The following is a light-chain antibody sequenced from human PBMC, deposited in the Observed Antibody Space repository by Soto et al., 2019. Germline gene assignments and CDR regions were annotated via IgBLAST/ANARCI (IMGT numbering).Light chain of an antibody. CDR3: QQYNDNWT. Sequence: DIQMTQSPSTLSASVGDRVTITCRASQSISSWLAWYQQKPGTAPKLLIYKASTLQSCVPSRFSGSGSGTEFTLTISNLQPDDSATYYCQQYNDNWTFGQGTKV. CDR1: QSISSW. CDR2: KAS. J-gene: IGKJ1*01. V-gene: IGKV1-5*03.